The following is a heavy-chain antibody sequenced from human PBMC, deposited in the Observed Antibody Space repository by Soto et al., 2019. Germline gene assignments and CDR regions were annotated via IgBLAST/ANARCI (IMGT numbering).Heavy chain of an antibody. V-gene: IGHV3-33*01. Sequence: GGSLRLSCAASGFTFSSYGMHWVRQAPGKGLEWVAVIWYDGSNKYYADSVKGRFTISRDNSKNTLYLQMNSLRAEDTAVYYCARVFGVTYFDYWGQGTLVTVSS. CDR2: IWYDGSNK. D-gene: IGHD3-3*01. CDR1: GFTFSSYG. J-gene: IGHJ4*02. CDR3: ARVFGVTYFDY.